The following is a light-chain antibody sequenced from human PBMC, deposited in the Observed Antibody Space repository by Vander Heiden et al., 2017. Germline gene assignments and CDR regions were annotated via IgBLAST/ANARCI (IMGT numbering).Light chain of an antibody. J-gene: IGKJ3*01. CDR3: QQYGSSPFT. Sequence: EIVLTQSPGTLSLFPGERATLSCRASQSVSSSYLAWYQQTPGQAPRLLIYGASSRATGIPDRFSGSGSGTDFTLTISRLEPEDFAVYYCQQYGSSPFTFGPGTKVDIK. V-gene: IGKV3-20*01. CDR1: QSVSSSY. CDR2: GAS.